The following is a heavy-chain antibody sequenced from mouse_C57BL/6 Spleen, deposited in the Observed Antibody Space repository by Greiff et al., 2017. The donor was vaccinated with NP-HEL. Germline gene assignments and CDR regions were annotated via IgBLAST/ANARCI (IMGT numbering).Heavy chain of an antibody. D-gene: IGHD1-1*01. CDR3: ACDCDSSCYWYLDD. J-gene: IGHJ1*03. V-gene: IGHV1-53*01. CDR1: GYTFTSYW. Sequence: QVQLQQPGTELVKPGASVKLSCKASGYTFTSYWMHWVKQRPGQGLEWIGNINPSNGGTNYNEKFKGKATLTVDKSSSTAYMQLSSLTSEDSAVYYGACDCDSSCYWYLDDWGKGTTVTVSS. CDR2: INPSNGGT.